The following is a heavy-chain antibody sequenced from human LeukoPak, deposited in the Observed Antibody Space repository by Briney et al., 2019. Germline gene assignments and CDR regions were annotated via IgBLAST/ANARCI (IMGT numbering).Heavy chain of an antibody. D-gene: IGHD6-13*01. Sequence: SETLSLTCSVSGGSISSSAYYWGWIRQPPGQGLEWIGSIYYSGNTYYNPSLKSPVTISIDTSKNQFSLRLISVTAADTAVYYCARDLYSSKTNDAFVIWGQGTMVTVSS. J-gene: IGHJ3*02. CDR1: GGSISSSAYY. CDR3: ARDLYSSKTNDAFVI. V-gene: IGHV4-39*07. CDR2: IYYSGNT.